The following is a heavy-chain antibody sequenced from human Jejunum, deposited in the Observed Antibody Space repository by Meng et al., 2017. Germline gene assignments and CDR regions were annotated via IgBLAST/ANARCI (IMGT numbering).Heavy chain of an antibody. Sequence: GQLQEPGPGLVRPSETLSLTCTVSGASVNSGSYYWSWIRQPPGKGLEWIGFMYYNEKTNYNPSLKSRVTISVDTSKNQFSLKLTSVTAADTAVYYCARGRDYYGSGNYYNTNWFGPWGQGTLVTV. CDR2: MYYNEKT. J-gene: IGHJ5*02. CDR3: ARGRDYYGSGNYYNTNWFGP. V-gene: IGHV4-61*01. CDR1: GASVNSGSYY. D-gene: IGHD3-10*01.